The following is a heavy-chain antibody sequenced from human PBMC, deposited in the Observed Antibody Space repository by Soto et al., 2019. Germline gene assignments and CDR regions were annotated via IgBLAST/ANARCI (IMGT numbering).Heavy chain of an antibody. CDR3: ARDRITMVRGPKASNWFDP. CDR2: IYYSGST. D-gene: IGHD3-10*01. Sequence: SETLSLTCTVSGGSISSGGYYWSWIRQHPGKGLEWIGYIYYSGSTYYNPSLKSRVTISVDTSKNQFSLKLSSVTAADTAVYYCARDRITMVRGPKASNWFDPWGQGTLVTVSS. CDR1: GGSISSGGYY. J-gene: IGHJ5*02. V-gene: IGHV4-31*03.